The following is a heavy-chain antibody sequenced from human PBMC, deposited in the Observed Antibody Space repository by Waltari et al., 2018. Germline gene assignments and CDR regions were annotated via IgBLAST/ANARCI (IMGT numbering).Heavy chain of an antibody. V-gene: IGHV4-38-2*01. CDR3: ARAVDYYGSGSYKYYFDY. D-gene: IGHD3-10*01. CDR2: IYYSGST. Sequence: QVQLQESGPGLVKPSETLSLTCAVSGYSIRSGYYWGWIRQPPGKGLEWIGSIYYSGSTYYNPSLKSRVTISVDTSKNQFSLKLSSVTAADTAVYYCARAVDYYGSGSYKYYFDYWGQGTLVTVSS. J-gene: IGHJ4*02. CDR1: GYSIRSGYY.